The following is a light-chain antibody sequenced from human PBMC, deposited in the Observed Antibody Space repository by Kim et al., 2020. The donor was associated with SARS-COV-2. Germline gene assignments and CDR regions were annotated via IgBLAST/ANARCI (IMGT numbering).Light chain of an antibody. CDR3: QSYDNSLGAYV. CDR2: ANT. CDR1: SSTSGTSLN. V-gene: IGLV1-40*01. J-gene: IGLJ1*01. Sequence: VTITCSETSSTSGTSLNVHWYQQLLGSAPKPLIYANTNRPSGVPARFSGSKSGTSASLAITGLQAEDEADYYCQSYDNSLGAYVFATGTKVTVL.